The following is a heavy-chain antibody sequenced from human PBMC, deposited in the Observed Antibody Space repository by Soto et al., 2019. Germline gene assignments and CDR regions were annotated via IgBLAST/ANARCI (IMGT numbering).Heavy chain of an antibody. J-gene: IGHJ4*02. CDR1: GGSISSYY. V-gene: IGHV4-59*12. Sequence: SDTLSLTCTVSGGSISSYYWTWIRQPPGKGLEWIGYINYSGSTNYNPSLKSRVTISVATSKNQFSLKLSSVTAADTAVYYCARLAYGDQYDYWGQGTLVTVSS. CDR2: INYSGST. CDR3: ARLAYGDQYDY. D-gene: IGHD4-17*01.